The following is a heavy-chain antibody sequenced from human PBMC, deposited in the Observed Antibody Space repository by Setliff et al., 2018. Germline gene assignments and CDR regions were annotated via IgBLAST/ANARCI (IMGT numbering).Heavy chain of an antibody. CDR2: ISSSSSYI. CDR3: ARAADSYGPPRSYMDV. D-gene: IGHD5-18*01. V-gene: IGHV3-21*01. CDR1: GFDFSDNS. Sequence: PGGSLRLSCVASGFDFSDNSMNWVRQAPGKGLEWVASISSSSSYIYYADSVQGRFTISRDNAKNSLYLQMNSLRAEDTAVYYCARAADSYGPPRSYMDVWGKGTTVTVSS. J-gene: IGHJ6*03.